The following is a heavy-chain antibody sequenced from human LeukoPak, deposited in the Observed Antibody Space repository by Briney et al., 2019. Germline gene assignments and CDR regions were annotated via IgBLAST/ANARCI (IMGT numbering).Heavy chain of an antibody. CDR1: GGSISSYY. Sequence: SETLSLTCTVSGGSISSYYWSWIRQPPGKGLEWIEYIYYSGSTNYNPSLKSRVTISVDTSKNQFSLKLSSVTAADTAVYYCARGSSGWYYYWGQGTLVTVSS. D-gene: IGHD6-19*01. CDR3: ARGSSGWYYY. V-gene: IGHV4-59*01. J-gene: IGHJ4*02. CDR2: IYYSGST.